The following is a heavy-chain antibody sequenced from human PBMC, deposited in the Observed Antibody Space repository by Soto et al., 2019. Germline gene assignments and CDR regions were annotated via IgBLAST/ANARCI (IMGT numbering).Heavy chain of an antibody. CDR3: ARDLGYCSSTSCYGKNSFDY. J-gene: IGHJ4*02. Sequence: GGSLRLSCAASGFTFSSYSMNWVRQAPGKGLEWVSYISSSSSTIYYADSVKGRFTISGDNAKNSLYLQMNSLQAEDTAVYYCARDLGYCSSTSCYGKNSFDYWGQGTLVTVSS. V-gene: IGHV3-48*01. D-gene: IGHD2-2*01. CDR1: GFTFSSYS. CDR2: ISSSSSTI.